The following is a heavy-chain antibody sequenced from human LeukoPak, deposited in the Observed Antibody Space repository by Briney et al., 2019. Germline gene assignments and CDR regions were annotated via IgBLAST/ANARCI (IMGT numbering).Heavy chain of an antibody. CDR1: GYSISSGYY. CDR3: ARESSSWYRGGYYFDY. CDR2: IYHSGST. V-gene: IGHV4-38-2*02. Sequence: SETLSLTCTVSGYSISSGYYWGWIRQPPGKGLEWIGSIYHSGSTYYNPSLKSRVTISVDTSKNQFPLKLSSVTAADMAVYYCARESSSWYRGGYYFDYWGQGTLVTVSS. J-gene: IGHJ4*02. D-gene: IGHD6-13*01.